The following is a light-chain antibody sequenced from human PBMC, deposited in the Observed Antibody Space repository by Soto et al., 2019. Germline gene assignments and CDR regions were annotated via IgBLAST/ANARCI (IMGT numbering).Light chain of an antibody. CDR2: EVS. Sequence: LTQPASVSGSPGQSITISCTGTSSDVGRYNYVSWYQHHPGKAPKLMISEVSNRPSGISNRFSGSKSGNTASLTISGLQAEDEADYYCSSYAITSTPIYVFGTGTKVTVL. CDR1: SSDVGRYNY. V-gene: IGLV2-14*01. J-gene: IGLJ1*01. CDR3: SSYAITSTPIYV.